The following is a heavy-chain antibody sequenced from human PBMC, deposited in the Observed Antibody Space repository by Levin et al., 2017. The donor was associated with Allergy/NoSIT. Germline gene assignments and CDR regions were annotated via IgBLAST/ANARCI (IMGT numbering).Heavy chain of an antibody. CDR2: IYHSGST. D-gene: IGHD6-19*01. Sequence: SETLSLTCAVSGGSISSSNWWSWVRQPPGKGLEWIGEIYHSGSTNYNPSLKSRVTISVDKSKNQFSLKLSSVTAADTAVYYCASRWDIAVADPHFDYWGQGTLVTVSS. CDR3: ASRWDIAVADPHFDY. CDR1: GGSISSSNW. V-gene: IGHV4-4*02. J-gene: IGHJ4*02.